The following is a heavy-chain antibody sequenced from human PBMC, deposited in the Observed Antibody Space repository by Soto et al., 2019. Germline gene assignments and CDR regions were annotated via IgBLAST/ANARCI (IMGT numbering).Heavy chain of an antibody. CDR3: ASSQRRYGSGSYYINIGY. J-gene: IGHJ4*02. Sequence: GASVKVSCKASGGTFSSYAISWVRQAPGQGLEWMGGIIPIFGTANYAQKFQGRVTITADESTSTAYMELSSLRSEDTAVYYCASSQRRYGSGSYYINIGYWGQGTLVTVSS. CDR2: IIPIFGTA. V-gene: IGHV1-69*13. D-gene: IGHD3-10*01. CDR1: GGTFSSYA.